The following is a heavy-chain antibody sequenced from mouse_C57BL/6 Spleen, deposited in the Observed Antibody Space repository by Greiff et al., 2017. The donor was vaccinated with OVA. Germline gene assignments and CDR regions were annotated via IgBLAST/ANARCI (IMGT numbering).Heavy chain of an antibody. CDR3: ARRGVRYYFDY. V-gene: IGHV1-64*01. CDR2: IHPNSGST. Sequence: VQGVESGAELVKPGASVKLSCKASGYTFTSYWMHWVKQRPGQGLEWIGMIHPNSGSTNYNEKFKSKATLTVDKSSSTAYMQLSSLTSEDSAVYYCARRGVRYYFDYWGQGTTLTVSS. CDR1: GYTFTSYW. J-gene: IGHJ2*01.